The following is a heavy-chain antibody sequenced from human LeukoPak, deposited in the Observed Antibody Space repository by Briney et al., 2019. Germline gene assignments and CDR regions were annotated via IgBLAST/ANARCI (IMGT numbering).Heavy chain of an antibody. Sequence: SVKVSCKASGGTFSSYAISWVRQAPGQGLEWMGGIIPIFGTANYAQKFQGRVTITADESTSTAYMELSSLRSEDTAVYYCARESLYYDYVWGSYRYTYFDYWGQGTLVTVSS. CDR2: IIPIFGTA. J-gene: IGHJ4*02. CDR3: ARESLYYDYVWGSYRYTYFDY. D-gene: IGHD3-16*02. CDR1: GGTFSSYA. V-gene: IGHV1-69*13.